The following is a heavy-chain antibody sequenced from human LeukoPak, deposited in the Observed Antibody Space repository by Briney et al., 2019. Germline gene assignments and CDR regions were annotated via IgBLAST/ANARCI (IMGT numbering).Heavy chain of an antibody. J-gene: IGHJ5*02. Sequence: GGSLRLSCAASGFAFSSYSMNWIRQAPGKELEWVSYISSSSSTIYYADSVKGRFTISRDNAKNSLYLQMNSLRAEDTAVYYCARDIWQLVHWGQGTLVTVSS. D-gene: IGHD3-16*01. CDR2: ISSSSSTI. V-gene: IGHV3-48*01. CDR3: ARDIWQLVH. CDR1: GFAFSSYS.